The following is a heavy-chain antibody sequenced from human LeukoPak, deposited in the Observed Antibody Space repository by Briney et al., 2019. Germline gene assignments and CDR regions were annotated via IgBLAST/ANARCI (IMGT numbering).Heavy chain of an antibody. CDR1: GGTFGSYA. J-gene: IGHJ4*02. D-gene: IGHD5-24*01. CDR2: IIPIFGIA. Sequence: SVKVSCKASGGTFGSYAISWVRQAPGQGLEWMGRIIPIFGIANYAQKFQGRVTITEDKSTSTAYMELSSLRSEDTAVYYCARGVEMATGEWYFDYWGQGTLVTVSS. V-gene: IGHV1-69*04. CDR3: ARGVEMATGEWYFDY.